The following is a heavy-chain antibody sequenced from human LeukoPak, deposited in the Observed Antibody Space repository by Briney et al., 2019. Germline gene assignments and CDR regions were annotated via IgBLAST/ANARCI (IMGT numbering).Heavy chain of an antibody. CDR2: INAGNGNT. D-gene: IGHD6-13*01. CDR1: GYTFTRYA. CDR3: ARPAAAPFDWFDP. J-gene: IGHJ5*02. V-gene: IGHV1-3*03. Sequence: GASVKVSCKASGYTFTRYAIHWVRQAPGQRLEWMGWINAGNGNTKYSQEFQGRVTITRDTSASTAYMELSSLRSEDMAVYYCARPAAAPFDWFDPWGQGTLVTVSS.